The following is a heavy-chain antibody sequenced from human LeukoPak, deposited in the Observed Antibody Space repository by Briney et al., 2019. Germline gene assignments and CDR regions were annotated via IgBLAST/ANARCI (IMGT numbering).Heavy chain of an antibody. CDR3: ARIARSGYASGSGAFDI. J-gene: IGHJ3*02. D-gene: IGHD3-22*01. V-gene: IGHV4-4*02. CDR1: GGSISSYNW. Sequence: PSGTLSLTCDVSGGSISSYNWWNWVRQPPGRGLEWIGQIYHTEITNYNPSLRSRVPISLDKSKNQFSLNLNSVTAADTAVYYCARIARSGYASGSGAFDIWGQGTTVIASS. CDR2: IYHTEIT.